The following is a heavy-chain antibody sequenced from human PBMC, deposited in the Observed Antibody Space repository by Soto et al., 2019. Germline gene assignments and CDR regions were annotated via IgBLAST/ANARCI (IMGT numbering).Heavy chain of an antibody. CDR1: GFTISNSY. J-gene: IGHJ4*02. Sequence: LRLSCAASGFTISNSYMTWVRQAPGKGLEWVSVIYTGGSAYYADSVKGRSTISRDASKNTLYLQVNSLRAEDTAVYYCARATRYFGSFDYWGQGILVTVSS. V-gene: IGHV3-53*01. CDR2: IYTGGSA. D-gene: IGHD2-2*01. CDR3: ARATRYFGSFDY.